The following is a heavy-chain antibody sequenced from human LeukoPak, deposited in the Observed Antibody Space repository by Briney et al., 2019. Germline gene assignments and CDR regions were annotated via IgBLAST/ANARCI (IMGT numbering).Heavy chain of an antibody. Sequence: KPSQTLSLTCTVSGGSISSGSYYWSWIRQPAGKGLEWIGRIYTSGTTNYNPSLKSRVTISVDTSKNQFSLKLSSVTAADTAVYYCARDAGWNDHWPDAFDIWGQGTMVTVSS. CDR3: ARDAGWNDHWPDAFDI. J-gene: IGHJ3*02. CDR2: IYTSGTT. D-gene: IGHD1-1*01. CDR1: GGSISSGSYY. V-gene: IGHV4-61*02.